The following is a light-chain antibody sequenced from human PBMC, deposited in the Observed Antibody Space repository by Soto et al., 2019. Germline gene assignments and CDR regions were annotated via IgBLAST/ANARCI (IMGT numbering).Light chain of an antibody. J-gene: IGKJ1*01. CDR3: QQYNNWPQT. Sequence: ESVLTQSPGTLSLSPGERATLSCRASQSVSTSYLAWYQQKPGQAPRLLIYGASSRATGIPDRFSGSGSGTDFTLTINRLEPEDFAVYYCQQYNNWPQTFGQGTKVDI. V-gene: IGKV3-20*01. CDR1: QSVSTSY. CDR2: GAS.